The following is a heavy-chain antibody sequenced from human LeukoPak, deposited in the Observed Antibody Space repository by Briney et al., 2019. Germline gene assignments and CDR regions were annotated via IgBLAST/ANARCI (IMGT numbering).Heavy chain of an antibody. CDR1: GGSISSGGYY. CDR3: ARDSKYYYGRYYMDV. D-gene: IGHD3-10*01. V-gene: IGHV4-31*03. J-gene: IGHJ6*03. Sequence: SETLSLTCTVSGGSISSGGYYWSWIRQHPGKGLEWIGYIYYSGSTYYNPSLKSRVTISVDTSKNQFSLKLSSVTAADTAVYYCARDSKYYYGRYYMDVWGKGTTVTVSS. CDR2: IYYSGST.